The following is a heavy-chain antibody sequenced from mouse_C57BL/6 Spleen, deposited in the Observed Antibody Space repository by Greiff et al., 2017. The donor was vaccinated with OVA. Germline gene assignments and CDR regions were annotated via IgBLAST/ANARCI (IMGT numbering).Heavy chain of an antibody. CDR1: GFTFSSYA. Sequence: EVKLQESGGGLVKPGGSLKLSCAASGFTFSSYAMSWVRQTPEKRLEWVATISDGGSYTYYPDNVKGRFTISRDNAKNNLYLQMSHLKSEDTAMYYCARGAFTTVVATPFAYWGQGTLVTVSA. CDR3: ARGAFTTVVATPFAY. CDR2: ISDGGSYT. J-gene: IGHJ3*01. D-gene: IGHD1-1*01. V-gene: IGHV5-4*03.